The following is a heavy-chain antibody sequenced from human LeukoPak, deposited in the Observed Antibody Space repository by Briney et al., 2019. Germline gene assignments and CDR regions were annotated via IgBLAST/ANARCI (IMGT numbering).Heavy chain of an antibody. CDR3: ASSYGSGSYYNGWNWFDP. CDR2: IYPGDSDT. CDR1: GYSFTSYW. J-gene: IGHJ5*02. D-gene: IGHD3-10*01. V-gene: IGHV5-51*01. Sequence: GESLKISCKGSGYSFTSYWIGWVRQVPGKGLEWMGIIYPGDSDTRYSPSFQGQVTISADKSISTAYLQWSSLKASDTAMYYCASSYGSGSYYNGWNWFDPWGQGTLVTVSS.